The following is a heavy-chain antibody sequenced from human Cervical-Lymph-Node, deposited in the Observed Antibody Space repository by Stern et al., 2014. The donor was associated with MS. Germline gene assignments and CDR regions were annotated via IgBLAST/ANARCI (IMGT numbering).Heavy chain of an antibody. J-gene: IGHJ6*02. V-gene: IGHV1-69*12. CDR1: GGTFSSYA. CDR3: ARVEYCSGGSCYGYYYGMDV. Sequence: QDQLVQSGAEVKKPGSSVKVSCKASGGTFSSYAISWVRQAPGQGLEWMGGIIPIFGTANYAQKCQGRVTITADESTSTAYMELSSLRSEDTAVYYCARVEYCSGGSCYGYYYGMDVWGQGTTVTVSS. D-gene: IGHD2-15*01. CDR2: IIPIFGTA.